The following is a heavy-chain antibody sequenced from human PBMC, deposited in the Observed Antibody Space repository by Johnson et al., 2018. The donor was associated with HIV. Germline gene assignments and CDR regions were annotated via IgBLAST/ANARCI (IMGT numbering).Heavy chain of an antibody. D-gene: IGHD6-19*01. J-gene: IGHJ3*02. V-gene: IGHV3-7*01. Sequence: VQLVESGGGLVQPGGSLRLSCAASGFTFSSYWMTWVRQAPGKGLEWVANINQAGSEKYSVDSVKGRFTISRHNAKNSLYLQMNSLSAEDTAVYYCARAFRGGWYDAFDIWGQGTRGTISS. CDR2: INQAGSEK. CDR3: ARAFRGGWYDAFDI. CDR1: GFTFSSYW.